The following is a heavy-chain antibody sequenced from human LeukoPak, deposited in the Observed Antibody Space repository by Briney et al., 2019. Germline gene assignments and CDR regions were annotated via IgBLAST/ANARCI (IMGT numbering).Heavy chain of an antibody. CDR2: IYYSGST. Sequence: PSETLSLTCTVSGGSISSYYWSWIRQPPGKGLEWIAYIYYSGSTNYNPSLKSRVTISVDTSKNQFPLKLSSVTAADTAVYYCARLGDYGPYFDLWGRGTPVTVSS. CDR1: GGSISSYY. V-gene: IGHV4-59*01. CDR3: ARLGDYGPYFDL. J-gene: IGHJ2*01. D-gene: IGHD4-17*01.